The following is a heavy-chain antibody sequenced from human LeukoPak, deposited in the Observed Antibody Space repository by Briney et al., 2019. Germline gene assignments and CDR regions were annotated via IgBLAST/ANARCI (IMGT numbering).Heavy chain of an antibody. Sequence: QTGGSVRLSCVGSGFIFSNFWMHWVRQAPGKGLMWVSAIKTDGSSTSYVDSVKGRFTISRDNAKNTLYLQMNSLRAEDTAIYYCVNGIIATSGWGQGTLVTVSS. CDR1: GFIFSNFW. CDR2: IKTDGSST. V-gene: IGHV3-74*01. J-gene: IGHJ4*02. CDR3: VNGIIATSG. D-gene: IGHD1-1*01.